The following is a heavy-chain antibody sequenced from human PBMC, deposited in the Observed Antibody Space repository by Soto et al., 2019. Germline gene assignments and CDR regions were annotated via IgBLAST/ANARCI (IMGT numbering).Heavy chain of an antibody. V-gene: IGHV3-74*01. CDR1: GFNFSNHW. CDR2: ITSDGKSK. D-gene: IGHD2-21*02. CDR3: ARESGDWPLNWFDP. J-gene: IGHJ5*02. Sequence: GGSLRLSCAASGFNFSNHWMHWVRQRPAEGLVWVSRITSDGKSKAYAESVRGRFAISRDNAKNTLYLQMNGLTAEDTAVYYCARESGDWPLNWFDPWGQGTLVTVSS.